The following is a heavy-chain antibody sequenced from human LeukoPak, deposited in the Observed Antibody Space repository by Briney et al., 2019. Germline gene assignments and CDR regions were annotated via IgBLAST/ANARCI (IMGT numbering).Heavy chain of an antibody. CDR3: VRDQQWLETNFDY. J-gene: IGHJ4*02. V-gene: IGHV3-7*01. CDR1: GFTFSSYW. Sequence: GGSLRLSCATSGFTFSSYWMSWVRQAPGKGLEWVANIKQDGSEKYYVDSVKGRFTISRDNAKNSLYLQMNSLRAEDTAVYYCVRDQQWLETNFDYWGQGTLVTVSS. CDR2: IKQDGSEK. D-gene: IGHD6-19*01.